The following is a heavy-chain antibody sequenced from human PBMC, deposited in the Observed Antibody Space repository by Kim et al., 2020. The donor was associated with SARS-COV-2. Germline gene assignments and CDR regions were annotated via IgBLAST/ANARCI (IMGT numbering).Heavy chain of an antibody. CDR2: IHSTGFA. CDR1: GASISSGDFY. J-gene: IGHJ3*01. D-gene: IGHD1-7*01. CDR3: ARDSPGLYAGTTGRHAFDV. Sequence: SETLSLTCSVSGASISSGDFYWSWIRQPPGKGLEWIGFIHSTGFAYYTPSLQGRTSILLDTSMNQFSLKINSVTGADTAVYFCARDSPGLYAGTTGRHAFDVWGQGKLVIVSS. V-gene: IGHV4-30-4*01.